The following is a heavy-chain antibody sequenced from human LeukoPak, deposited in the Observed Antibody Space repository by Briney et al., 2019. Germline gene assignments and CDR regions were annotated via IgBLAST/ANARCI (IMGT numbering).Heavy chain of an antibody. J-gene: IGHJ4*02. CDR2: ISGSGGST. Sequence: GGSLRLSCAASGFTFSSYAMSWVRQAPGKGLEWVSAISGSGGSTYYADSVKGRFTISRDNSKKTLYLQMNSLRAEDTAVYYCAKDAVLRYFDWLPLDYWGQGTLVTVSS. D-gene: IGHD3-9*01. CDR1: GFTFSSYA. CDR3: AKDAVLRYFDWLPLDY. V-gene: IGHV3-23*01.